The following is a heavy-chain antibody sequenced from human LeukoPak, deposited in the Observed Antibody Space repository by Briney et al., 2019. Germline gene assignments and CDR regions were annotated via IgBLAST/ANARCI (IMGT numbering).Heavy chain of an antibody. CDR3: ARVGCSGGSCYRLRYYMDV. Sequence: SETLSLTCTVSGGSISSYYWGWIRQPPGKGLEWIGSIYYSGSTYCKPSLKSRLTISVDTSKNQFSVNLSSVTAADTAAYYCARVGCSGGSCYRLRYYMDVWGKGTTVTVSS. J-gene: IGHJ6*03. CDR1: GGSISSYY. D-gene: IGHD2-15*01. CDR2: IYYSGST. V-gene: IGHV4-39*07.